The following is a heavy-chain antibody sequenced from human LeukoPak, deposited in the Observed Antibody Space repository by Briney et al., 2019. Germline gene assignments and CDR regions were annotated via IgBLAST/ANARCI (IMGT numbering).Heavy chain of an antibody. CDR3: ARSRGGYLWELLRRTPEYFQH. D-gene: IGHD1-26*01. V-gene: IGHV4-39*07. J-gene: IGHJ1*01. CDR2: IYYSGST. Sequence: PSETLSLTCTVSGGSISSSSYYWGWIRQPPGKGLEWIGSIYYSGSTNYNPSLKSRVTISVDTSKNQFSLKLSSVTAADTAVYYCARSRGGYLWELLRRTPEYFQHWGQGTLVTVSS. CDR1: GGSISSSSYY.